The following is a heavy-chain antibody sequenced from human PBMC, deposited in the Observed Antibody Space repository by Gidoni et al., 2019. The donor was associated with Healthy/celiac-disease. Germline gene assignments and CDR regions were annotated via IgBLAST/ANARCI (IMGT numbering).Heavy chain of an antibody. CDR1: GGSFSGYY. V-gene: IGHV4-34*01. Sequence: QVQLQQWGAGLLKPSETLSLTCAVYGGSFSGYYWSWIRQPPGKGLEWIGEINHSGSTNYNPSLKSRVTISVDTSKNQFSLKLSSMTAADTAVYYCARGFMRYCSGGSCYKVGGSDYWGQGTLVTVSS. CDR3: ARGFMRYCSGGSCYKVGGSDY. D-gene: IGHD2-15*01. CDR2: INHSGST. J-gene: IGHJ4*02.